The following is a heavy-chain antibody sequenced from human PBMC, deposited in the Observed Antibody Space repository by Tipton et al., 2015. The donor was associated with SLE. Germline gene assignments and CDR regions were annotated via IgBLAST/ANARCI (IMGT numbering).Heavy chain of an antibody. J-gene: IGHJ6*02. CDR2: IYYSGST. CDR1: GGSISSSSYY. Sequence: TLSLTCTVSGGSISSSSYYWGWIRQPPGKGLEWIGSIYYSGSTYYNPSLKSRVTISVDTSKNQFSLKLSSVTAADTAVYYCARGIVVVVATSHYYYGMDVWGQGTTVTVSS. D-gene: IGHD2-15*01. CDR3: ARGIVVVVATSHYYYGMDV. V-gene: IGHV4-39*07.